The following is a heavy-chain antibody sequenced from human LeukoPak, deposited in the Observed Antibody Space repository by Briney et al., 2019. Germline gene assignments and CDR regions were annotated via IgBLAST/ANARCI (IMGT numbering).Heavy chain of an antibody. CDR2: INQDGDEK. J-gene: IGHJ6*02. Sequence: GGSLRLSCTASGFTFRTYWMNWVRQAPGKGLEWVAKINQDGDEKYYVGSVRGRFTISRDNANASVFLKLSSLRAEDTGVYYCARAEVEGSWSTFHYFYGMDVWGQGTTVTVSS. V-gene: IGHV3-7*01. CDR3: ARAEVEGSWSTFHYFYGMDV. D-gene: IGHD6-13*01. CDR1: GFTFRTYW.